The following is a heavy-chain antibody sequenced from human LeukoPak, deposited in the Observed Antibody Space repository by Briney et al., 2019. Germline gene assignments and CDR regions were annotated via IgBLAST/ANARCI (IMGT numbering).Heavy chain of an antibody. V-gene: IGHV3-53*01. D-gene: IGHD3-22*01. Sequence: PSETLSLTCTVSGGSISSYYWSWVRQAPGKGLEWVSVIYSGGSTYYADSVKGRFTISRDNSKNTLYLQMNSLRAEDTAVYYCARSGYYIYYFDYWGQGTLVTVSS. CDR2: IYSGGST. CDR1: GGSISSYY. J-gene: IGHJ4*02. CDR3: ARSGYYIYYFDY.